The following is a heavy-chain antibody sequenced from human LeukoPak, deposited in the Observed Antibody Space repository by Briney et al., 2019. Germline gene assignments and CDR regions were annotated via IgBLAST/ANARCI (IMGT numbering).Heavy chain of an antibody. J-gene: IGHJ6*02. D-gene: IGHD3-16*01. CDR2: IYPADSDI. CDR1: GYSINNYW. V-gene: IGHV5-51*01. CDR3: ARLGDSPPYYYGMDV. Sequence: GESLQISCQGSGYSINNYWIAWVRQMPGKGLEWMGIIYPADSDIRYSPSFQGQVTISADKSISTAYLQWNSLKASDTAMYYCARLGDSPPYYYGMDVWGQGTTVTVSS.